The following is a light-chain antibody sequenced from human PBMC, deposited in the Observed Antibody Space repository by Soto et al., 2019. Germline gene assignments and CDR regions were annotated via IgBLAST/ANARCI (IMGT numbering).Light chain of an antibody. CDR2: EGS. V-gene: IGLV2-23*01. Sequence: QSALTQPASVSGSPGQSITISCTGTSSDVGCYNLVSWYQQHPGKAPKFMIYEGSKRPSGVSNRFSGSKSGNTASLTISGLQAEDEADYYCCSYAGSSTLVFGGGTKLTVL. CDR1: SSDVGCYNL. CDR3: CSYAGSSTLV. J-gene: IGLJ2*01.